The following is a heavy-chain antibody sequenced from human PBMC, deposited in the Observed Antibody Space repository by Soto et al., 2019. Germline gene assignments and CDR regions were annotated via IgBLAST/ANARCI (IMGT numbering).Heavy chain of an antibody. D-gene: IGHD2-15*01. CDR1: GFTFSSYW. CDR3: ARGDCSGGSCYHLDD. J-gene: IGHJ4*02. CDR2: INSDGSST. Sequence: GGSLRLSCAASGFTFSSYWMHWVRQAPGKGLVWVSRINSDGSSTSYADSVKGRFTISRDNAKNTLYLQMNSLRAEDTAVYYCARGDCSGGSCYHLDDWGQGTLVNVFS. V-gene: IGHV3-74*01.